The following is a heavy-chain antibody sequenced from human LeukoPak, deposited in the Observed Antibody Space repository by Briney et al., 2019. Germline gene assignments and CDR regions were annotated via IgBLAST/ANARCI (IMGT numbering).Heavy chain of an antibody. CDR1: GGTFSSYA. CDR3: ASYSGYQPRVYYYYGMDV. Sequence: ASVTVSCKASGGTFSSYAISWVRQAPGQGLEWMGGIIPIFGTANYAQKFQGRVTITADESTGTAYMELSSLRSEDTAVYYCASYSGYQPRVYYYYGMDVWGKGTTVTVSS. V-gene: IGHV1-69*13. J-gene: IGHJ6*04. CDR2: IIPIFGTA. D-gene: IGHD5-12*01.